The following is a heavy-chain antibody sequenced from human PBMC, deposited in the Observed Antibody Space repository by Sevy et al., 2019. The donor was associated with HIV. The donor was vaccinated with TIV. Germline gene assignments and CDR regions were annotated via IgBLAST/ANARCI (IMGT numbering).Heavy chain of an antibody. CDR3: AREGCTKPHDY. J-gene: IGHJ4*02. CDR1: GFTFSKYS. Sequence: GGSLRLPCEASGFTFSKYSMNWVRRAPGKGLEWVSSFSFGCGRIDYADSVKGRFTISRDDSKNTLYLQMNSLRAEDTAVYYCAREGCTKPHDYWGQGTLVTVSS. D-gene: IGHD2-8*01. CDR2: FSFGCGRI. V-gene: IGHV3-23*01.